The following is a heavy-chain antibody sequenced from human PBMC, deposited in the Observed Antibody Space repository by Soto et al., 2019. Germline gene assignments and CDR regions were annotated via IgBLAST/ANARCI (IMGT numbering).Heavy chain of an antibody. CDR2: IYYSGST. CDR3: ARKGYSYGSNFDY. Sequence: PSETLSLTCTVSGCSISIGGYYWSWILQHPGKGLEWIGYIYYSGSTYYNPSLKSRVTISVDTSKNQFSLKLSSVTAADTAVYYCARKGYSYGSNFDYWGQGTLVTVSS. D-gene: IGHD5-18*01. CDR1: GCSISIGGYY. J-gene: IGHJ4*02. V-gene: IGHV4-31*03.